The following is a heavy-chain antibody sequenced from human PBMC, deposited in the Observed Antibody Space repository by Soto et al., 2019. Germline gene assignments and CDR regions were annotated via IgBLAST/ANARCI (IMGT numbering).Heavy chain of an antibody. V-gene: IGHV1-18*01. CDR2: ISAYNGNT. J-gene: IGHJ3*02. Sequence: AAVKVSCKASGYTFTSYGISWVRQAPGQGLEWMGWISAYNGNTNYAQKLQGRVTMTTDTSTSTAYMELRSLRSDDTAVYYCARVYTVTPMFDIWGQGTMVTVSS. CDR1: GYTFTSYG. D-gene: IGHD4-17*01. CDR3: ARVYTVTPMFDI.